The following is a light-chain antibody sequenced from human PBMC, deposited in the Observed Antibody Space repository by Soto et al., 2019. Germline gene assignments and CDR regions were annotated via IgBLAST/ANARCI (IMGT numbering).Light chain of an antibody. CDR1: QSVSSY. CDR3: QQRSNWPPSWT. J-gene: IGKJ1*01. V-gene: IGKV3-11*01. Sequence: EIALTQSPATLSLSPGERATLSCRARQSVSSYLAWYQQKPGQAPRLLIYDASNRATGIPARFSGSGSGTDFTLTISSLEPEDFAVYYCQQRSNWPPSWTFGQGTKVEIK. CDR2: DAS.